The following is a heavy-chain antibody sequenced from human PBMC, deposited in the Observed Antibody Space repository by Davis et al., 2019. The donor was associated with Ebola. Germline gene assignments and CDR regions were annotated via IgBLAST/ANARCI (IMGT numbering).Heavy chain of an antibody. J-gene: IGHJ4*01. CDR1: GYTFTSYG. Sequence: ASVKVSCKASGYTFTSYGISWVRQAPGQGLEWMGWVNPKSGGTASAQKFRGRVTMTRDRSVSTAYMDLTRMTSDDTAVYYCARTRDDSSGYFYVWGQGTLVTVSS. CDR3: ARTRDDSSGYFYV. D-gene: IGHD3-22*01. V-gene: IGHV1-2*02. CDR2: VNPKSGGT.